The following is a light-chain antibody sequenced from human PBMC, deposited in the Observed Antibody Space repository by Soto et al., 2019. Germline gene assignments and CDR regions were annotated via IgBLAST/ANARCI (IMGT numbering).Light chain of an antibody. CDR3: QQPNSFPT. Sequence: DIQLTQSPSSVAASVGDRVTITCRASQSISTWLAWYQQKPGKAPELLIYAASNLQSGVPSRFSGRGSGTEFTLSITSLQPEDFATYYCQQPNSFPTFGQGTRLEI. CDR1: QSISTW. J-gene: IGKJ5*01. V-gene: IGKV1-12*01. CDR2: AAS.